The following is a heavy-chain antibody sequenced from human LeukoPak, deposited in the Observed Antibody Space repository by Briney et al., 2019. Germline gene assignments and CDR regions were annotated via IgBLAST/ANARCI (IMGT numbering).Heavy chain of an antibody. CDR3: ARDSYYDSHGWSPY. Sequence: PGGSLRLSCAASGFTFGIYSMNWVCEGPGKGVGWVSYISSSSTISYADSVKGRFTISRDNAKNSLYLQMNTLRAEDTAVYYCARDSYYDSHGWSPYWGQGTLVTVSS. J-gene: IGHJ4*02. CDR2: ISSSSTI. CDR1: GFTFGIYS. D-gene: IGHD3-22*01. V-gene: IGHV3-48*01.